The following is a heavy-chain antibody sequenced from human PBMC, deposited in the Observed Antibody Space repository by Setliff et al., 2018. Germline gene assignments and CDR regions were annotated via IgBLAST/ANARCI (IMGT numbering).Heavy chain of an antibody. J-gene: IGHJ6*03. V-gene: IGHV4-39*07. D-gene: IGHD3-3*01. CDR2: TYYGGST. CDR3: ARMSGFQYMDV. CDR1: GGSITSGSFF. Sequence: SETLSLTCTVSGGSITSGSFFWGWIRQSPGRGLEWIVSTYYGGSTYYNPSLKSRATLSIDASKRQFSLKLTSVTAADTAVYYCARMSGFQYMDVWGKGTTVTVSS.